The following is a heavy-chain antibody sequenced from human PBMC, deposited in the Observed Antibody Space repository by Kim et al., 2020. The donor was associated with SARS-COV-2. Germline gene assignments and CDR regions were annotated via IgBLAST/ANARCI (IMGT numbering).Heavy chain of an antibody. D-gene: IGHD3-16*02. CDR3: ARVGYDYVWGSYRDYYYYYGMDV. CDR2: ISSSSSYT. J-gene: IGHJ6*02. CDR1: GFTFSDYY. V-gene: IGHV3-11*05. Sequence: GGSLRLSCAASGFTFSDYYMSWIRQAPGKGEWVSYISSSSSYTNYADSVKGRFTISRDNAKNSLYLQMNSLRAEDTAVYYCARVGYDYVWGSYRDYYYYYGMDVWGQGTTVTVSS.